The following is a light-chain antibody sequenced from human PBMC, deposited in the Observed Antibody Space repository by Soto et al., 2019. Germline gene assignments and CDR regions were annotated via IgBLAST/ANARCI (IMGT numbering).Light chain of an antibody. CDR1: QSVSSY. CDR3: QQYGSSPLT. V-gene: IGKV3-20*01. J-gene: IGKJ4*01. CDR2: GAS. Sequence: DIVLTQSPATLSVSPGERATLSCRASQSVSSYLAWYRQKPGQAPRLLIYGASSRATGIPDRFSGSWSGTDFTLTINRLEPEDFAVYYCQQYGSSPLTFGGGTKVDIK.